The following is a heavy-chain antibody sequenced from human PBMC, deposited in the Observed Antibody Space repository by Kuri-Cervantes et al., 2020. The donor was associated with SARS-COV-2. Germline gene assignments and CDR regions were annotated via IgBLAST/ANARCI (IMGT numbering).Heavy chain of an antibody. D-gene: IGHD6-13*01. Sequence: GGSLRLSCAASGFTFSSYGMHWVRQAPGKGLEWVAVIWYDGSNKYYADSVKGRFTISRDNSKNTLYLQMNSLRAEETAIYFCARSLRLSLATAGGPTPYYFDSWGQGTLVTVSS. CDR1: GFTFSSYG. CDR3: ARSLRLSLATAGGPTPYYFDS. CDR2: IWYDGSNK. J-gene: IGHJ4*02. V-gene: IGHV3-33*01.